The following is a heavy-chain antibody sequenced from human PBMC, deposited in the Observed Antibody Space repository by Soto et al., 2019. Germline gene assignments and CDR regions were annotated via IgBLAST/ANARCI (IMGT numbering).Heavy chain of an antibody. J-gene: IGHJ5*02. CDR1: GYSFTSYW. CDR2: IDPSDSYT. Sequence: PGECLKICCKGSGYSFTSYWISWVRQMAGEGLGWMGRIDPSDSYTNYSPPFQGHVTISAAKSISTAYLQWSSLKASDTAMYYCARLQVRVEDTAMVQNNWFDPWGQGTLVNVSS. CDR3: ARLQVRVEDTAMVQNNWFDP. D-gene: IGHD5-18*01. V-gene: IGHV5-10-1*01.